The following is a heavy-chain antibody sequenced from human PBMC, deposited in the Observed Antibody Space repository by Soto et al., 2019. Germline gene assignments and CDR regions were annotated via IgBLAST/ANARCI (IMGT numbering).Heavy chain of an antibody. D-gene: IGHD6-19*01. Sequence: SETLSLTCSVSGGSISRYYWSWIRQPPGRGLEWIGNVFSSGTTNYNPSLKSRVSISMDTSKNQFSLNLDSVTAADTAVYFCARVHVMVVAGSTFDYWGHGTLVTVSS. CDR2: VFSSGTT. CDR1: GGSISRYY. J-gene: IGHJ4*01. V-gene: IGHV4-4*09. CDR3: ARVHVMVVAGSTFDY.